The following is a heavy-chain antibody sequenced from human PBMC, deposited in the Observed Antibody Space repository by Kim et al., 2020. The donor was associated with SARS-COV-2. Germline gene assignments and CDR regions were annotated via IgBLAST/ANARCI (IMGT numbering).Heavy chain of an antibody. V-gene: IGHV3-30*18. D-gene: IGHD2-15*01. Sequence: GGSLRLSCAASGFTFSSYGMHWVRQAPGKGLEWVAVISYDGSNKYYADSVKGRFTISRDNSKNTLYLQMNSLRAEDTAVFYCAKRKHCSGGSCAVDPWG. CDR1: GFTFSSYG. CDR3: AKRKHCSGGSCAVDP. J-gene: IGHJ5*02. CDR2: ISYDGSNK.